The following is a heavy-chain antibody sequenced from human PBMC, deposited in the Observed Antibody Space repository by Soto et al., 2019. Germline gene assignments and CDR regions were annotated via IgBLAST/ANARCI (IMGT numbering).Heavy chain of an antibody. CDR2: IIPIFGTA. D-gene: IGHD3-22*01. CDR3: ADRPYYYDSSGYYPSWFAP. Sequence: ASVKVSCTASGVTFRSYAISWVRQAPVQGLEWMGWIIPIFGTANYAQKFQGRVTITAHESTRTAYLELSSLRSEDTAVYYCADRPYYYDSSGYYPSWFAPWGQGTLVTASS. J-gene: IGHJ5*02. V-gene: IGHV1-69*01. CDR1: GVTFRSYA.